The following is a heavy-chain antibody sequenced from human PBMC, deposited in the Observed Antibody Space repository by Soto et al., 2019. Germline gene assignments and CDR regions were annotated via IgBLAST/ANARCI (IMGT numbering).Heavy chain of an antibody. V-gene: IGHV3-23*01. D-gene: IGHD1-26*01. CDR2: ISGSGTTT. CDR3: AKDLAGATRGRFDY. Sequence: EVQLLESGGGLVQPGGSLRLSCAASGFTFSSYGTSWVRQAPGKGLEWVSGISGSGTTTYYADFVKGHFTISRDNSKNTLYLQMNSLRAEDTAVYYCAKDLAGATRGRFDYWGQGALVTVSS. J-gene: IGHJ4*02. CDR1: GFTFSSYG.